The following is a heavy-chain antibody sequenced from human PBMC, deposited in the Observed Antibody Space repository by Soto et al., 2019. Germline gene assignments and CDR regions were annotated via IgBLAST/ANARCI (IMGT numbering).Heavy chain of an antibody. CDR3: VTWGGIEARNLDH. V-gene: IGHV3-64D*06. CDR1: GFPFSNHA. J-gene: IGHJ4*02. CDR2: INYNGGTT. D-gene: IGHD6-6*01. Sequence: VGSLRLSCSASGFPFSNHAMHWVRQAPGKGLEYVSAINYNGGTTYYVDSVKGRFTISRDNSKNTLYLQMSSLKVEDTAMYHCVTWGGIEARNLDHWGQGTLVTVSS.